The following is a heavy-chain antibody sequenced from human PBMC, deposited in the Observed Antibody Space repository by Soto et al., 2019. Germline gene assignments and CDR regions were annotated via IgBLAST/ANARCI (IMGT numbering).Heavy chain of an antibody. CDR1: SGGYY. Sequence: SGGYYWSWIRQHPGKGLEWIGYIYYSGSTYYNPSLKSRVTISVDTSKNQFSLKLSSVTAADTAVYYCARGRFPDILTGYYTPEFDYWGQGTLVTVSS. V-gene: IGHV4-31*02. CDR2: IYYSGST. D-gene: IGHD3-9*01. J-gene: IGHJ4*02. CDR3: ARGRFPDILTGYYTPEFDY.